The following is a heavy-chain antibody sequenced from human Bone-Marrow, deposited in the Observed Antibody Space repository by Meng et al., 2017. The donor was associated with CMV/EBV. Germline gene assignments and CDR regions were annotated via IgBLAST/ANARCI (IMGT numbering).Heavy chain of an antibody. J-gene: IGHJ6*02. CDR3: ARNCSVGSCYPHYYYGMGV. Sequence: GESLKISCAASGFTFGSYWFSWVRQTPQKGLEWVANIKQSGSKRYYLDSVKGRFTISRDNAKNSLYLQMNSLRTEDTTIYYCARNCSVGSCYPHYYYGMGVWGQGTTVTVSS. V-gene: IGHV3-7*01. CDR2: IKQSGSKR. CDR1: GFTFGSYW. D-gene: IGHD2-15*01.